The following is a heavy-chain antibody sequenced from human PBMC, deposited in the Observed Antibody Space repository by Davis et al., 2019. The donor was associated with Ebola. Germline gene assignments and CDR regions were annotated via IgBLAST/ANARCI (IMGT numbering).Heavy chain of an antibody. CDR3: ARHVYSPYSSSWYYFDY. CDR2: IYPGDSDT. Sequence: GESLKISCKGSGYSFTSYWIGWVRQMPGKGLEWMGIIYPGDSDTRYSPSFQGQVTISADKSISTAYLQWSSLKASDTAMYYCARHVYSPYSSSWYYFDYWGQGTLVTVSS. J-gene: IGHJ4*02. V-gene: IGHV5-51*01. D-gene: IGHD6-13*01. CDR1: GYSFTSYW.